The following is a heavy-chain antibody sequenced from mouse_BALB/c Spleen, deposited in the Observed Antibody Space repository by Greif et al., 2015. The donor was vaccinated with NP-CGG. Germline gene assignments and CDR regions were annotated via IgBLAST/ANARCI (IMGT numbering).Heavy chain of an antibody. CDR2: SRNKANDYTT. Sequence: VQLKDSGGGLVQPGGSLRLSCATSGFTFSDFYMGWVRQPPGKRLEWIAASRNKANDYTTEYSASVKGRFIVSRDTSQSILYLQMNALRAEDTAIYYCARDYYGSSYWYFDVWGAGTTVTVSS. D-gene: IGHD1-1*01. CDR3: ARDYYGSSYWYFDV. CDR1: GFTFSDFY. V-gene: IGHV7-1*02. J-gene: IGHJ1*01.